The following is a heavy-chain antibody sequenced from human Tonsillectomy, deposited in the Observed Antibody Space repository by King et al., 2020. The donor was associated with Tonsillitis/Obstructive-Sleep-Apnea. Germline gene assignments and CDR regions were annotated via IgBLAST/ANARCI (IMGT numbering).Heavy chain of an antibody. D-gene: IGHD3-22*01. Sequence: LQLQESGPGLVRPSETLSLTCTVSGDSISSSRYYWGWIRQPPGKGLEWIASIYYDGRTYYTPSLESRATISVDMSKNQFSLKLRSVTAADTAVYYCTRQSRYNDSTGYYHGFDVWGPGTMVTFSS. V-gene: IGHV4-39*01. CDR2: IYYDGRT. CDR3: TRQSRYNDSTGYYHGFDV. J-gene: IGHJ3*01. CDR1: GDSISSSRYY.